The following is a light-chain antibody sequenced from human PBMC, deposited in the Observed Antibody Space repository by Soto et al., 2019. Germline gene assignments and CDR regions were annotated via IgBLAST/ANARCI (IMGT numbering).Light chain of an antibody. CDR2: EVS. CDR1: SSDVGGYNS. V-gene: IGLV2-14*01. J-gene: IGLJ1*01. CDR3: TSYTNSSSLHV. Sequence: QSVLTQPASVFGSPGQAITISCTGTSSDVGGYNSVSWYQQHPGKAPKLMVYEVSNRPSGVSNRFSGSKSVNTASLTISGLQAEDEADYYSTSYTNSSSLHVFRPGTNVTGL.